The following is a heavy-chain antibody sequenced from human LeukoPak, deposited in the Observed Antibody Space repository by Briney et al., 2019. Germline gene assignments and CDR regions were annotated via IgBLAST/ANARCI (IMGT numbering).Heavy chain of an antibody. J-gene: IGHJ4*02. D-gene: IGHD1-26*01. Sequence: GGSLRLSCAASGFTFSTNGMSWVRQAPGKGLEWVSLISGSGDRTYYADSVKGRFTISRDNSKNTLYLQMNRLTAEDTAIYYCAKARLVGLRHCFAYWGQGILVTVSS. CDR2: ISGSGDRT. CDR1: GFTFSTNG. V-gene: IGHV3-23*01. CDR3: AKARLVGLRHCFAY.